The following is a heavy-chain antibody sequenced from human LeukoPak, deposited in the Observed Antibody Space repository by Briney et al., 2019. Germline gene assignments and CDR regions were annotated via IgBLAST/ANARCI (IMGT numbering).Heavy chain of an antibody. CDR2: INWNGGST. J-gene: IGHJ6*03. Sequence: PGGSLRLSCAASGFTFDDYGMSWVRQAPGKGLEWVSGINWNGGSTGYADSVKGRFTISRDNAKNSLYLQMNSLRAEDTAVYYCAREAGYCSGGSCYPAEVYYYYMDVWGKGTTVTVSS. CDR3: AREAGYCSGGSCYPAEVYYYYMDV. D-gene: IGHD2-15*01. V-gene: IGHV3-20*04. CDR1: GFTFDDYG.